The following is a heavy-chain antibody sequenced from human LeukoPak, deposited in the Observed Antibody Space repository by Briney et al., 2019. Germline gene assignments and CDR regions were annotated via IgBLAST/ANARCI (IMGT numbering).Heavy chain of an antibody. D-gene: IGHD3-22*01. Sequence: GGSLRLSCAASGFTFSSYGMHWVRQAPGKGLEWVAVISYDGSNKYYADSVKGRFTISRDNSKNTLYLQMNSLRAEDTAVYYCAKDDRTYYYDSSGSPDFDYWGQGTLVTVSS. CDR2: ISYDGSNK. J-gene: IGHJ4*02. V-gene: IGHV3-30*18. CDR1: GFTFSSYG. CDR3: AKDDRTYYYDSSGSPDFDY.